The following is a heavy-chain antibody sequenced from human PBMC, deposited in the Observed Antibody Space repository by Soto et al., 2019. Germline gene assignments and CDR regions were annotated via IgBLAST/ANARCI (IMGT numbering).Heavy chain of an antibody. CDR1: GLIFSDYH. CDR3: AMLGGWSGGSSGMDV. V-gene: IGHV3-72*01. J-gene: IGHJ6*02. CDR2: IRRKANSYTT. Sequence: EVQLVESGGGLVQPGGSLRLSCAASGLIFSDYHMDWVRQAPGKGLEWVGRIRRKANSYTTEYAASVKGRFTISRDDSKHSLYLQMNSLKSEDTAVYYCAMLGGWSGGSSGMDVWGQGTTVTVSS. D-gene: IGHD6-19*01.